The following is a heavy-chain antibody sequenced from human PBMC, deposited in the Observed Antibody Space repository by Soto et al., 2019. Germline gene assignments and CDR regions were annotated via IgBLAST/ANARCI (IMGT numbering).Heavy chain of an antibody. V-gene: IGHV2-5*02. Sequence: QITLKESGPTLVKPTQTLTLTCTFSGFSLSTTGVGVGWIRQPPGKALEWLALIYWDDDKRYSPSLNSRLTITTDTSQNQVVLTMTNMDHVDTATYYCVHTPGYSDTWTTFDYWGQGTLVTVSS. J-gene: IGHJ4*02. CDR1: GFSLSTTGVG. D-gene: IGHD5-12*01. CDR2: IYWDDDK. CDR3: VHTPGYSDTWTTFDY.